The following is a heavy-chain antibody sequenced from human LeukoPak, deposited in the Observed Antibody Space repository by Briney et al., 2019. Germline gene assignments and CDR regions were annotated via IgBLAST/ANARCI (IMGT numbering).Heavy chain of an antibody. Sequence: SETLSLTRAVSGGSISSSNWWSWVRQPPGKGLEWFGEIYHSGSTNYNPSLKSRVTISVDKSKNQFSLKLSSVTAADTAVYYCARDLTGYCSSTSCYSRGLDYWGQGTLVTVSS. CDR1: GGSISSSNW. CDR2: IYHSGST. J-gene: IGHJ4*02. CDR3: ARDLTGYCSSTSCYSRGLDY. D-gene: IGHD2-2*02. V-gene: IGHV4-4*02.